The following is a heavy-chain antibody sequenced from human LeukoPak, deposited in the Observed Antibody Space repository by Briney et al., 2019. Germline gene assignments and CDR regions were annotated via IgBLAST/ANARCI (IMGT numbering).Heavy chain of an antibody. D-gene: IGHD3-10*01. CDR3: AKPFTMVRGVIPSYFDY. J-gene: IGHJ4*02. CDR2: TSYDGIHK. Sequence: GGSLRLSCTDSRFTFSRSAMHWVRQAPGKGLEWVAVTSYDGIHKYYADSVQGRFTISRDNSKNTLYLQMNSLRAEDTAVYYCAKPFTMVRGVIPSYFDYWGQGTLVTVSS. V-gene: IGHV3-30-3*02. CDR1: RFTFSRSA.